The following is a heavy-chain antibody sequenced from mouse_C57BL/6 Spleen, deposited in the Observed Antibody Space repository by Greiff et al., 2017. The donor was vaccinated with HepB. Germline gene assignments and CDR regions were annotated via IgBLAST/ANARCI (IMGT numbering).Heavy chain of an antibody. D-gene: IGHD1-1*01. CDR3: ARDEDYGSSPYAMDY. CDR2: ISDGGSYT. Sequence: DVKLVESGGGLVKPGGSLKLSCAASGFTFSSYAMSWVRQTPEKRLEWVATISDGGSYTYYPDNVKGRFTISRDNAKNNLYLQMSHLKSEDTAMYYCARDEDYGSSPYAMDYWGQGTSVTVSS. V-gene: IGHV5-4*01. CDR1: GFTFSSYA. J-gene: IGHJ4*01.